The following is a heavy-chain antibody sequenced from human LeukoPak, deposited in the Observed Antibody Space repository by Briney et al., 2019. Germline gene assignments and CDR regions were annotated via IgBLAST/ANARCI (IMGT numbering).Heavy chain of an antibody. Sequence: GASVKVSCKASGYTFTSYYMHWVRQAPGQGLEWMGGIIPIFGTANYAQKFQGRVTITADESTSTAYMELSSLRSEDTAVYYCARGRGFDYWGQGTLVTVSS. CDR2: IIPIFGTA. CDR1: GYTFTSYY. V-gene: IGHV1-69*13. J-gene: IGHJ4*02. CDR3: ARGRGFDY. D-gene: IGHD3-10*01.